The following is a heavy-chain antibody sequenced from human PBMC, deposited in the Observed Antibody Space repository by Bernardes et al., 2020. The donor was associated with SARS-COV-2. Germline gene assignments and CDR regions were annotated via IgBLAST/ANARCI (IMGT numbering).Heavy chain of an antibody. V-gene: IGHV4-59*01. Sequence: SETLSLTCTVSGGSISSYYWSWIRQPPGKGLEWIGYIYYSGSTNYNPSLKSRVTISVDTSKNQFSLKLSSVTAADTAVYYCARESSSSVDYWGQGTLVTVSS. J-gene: IGHJ4*02. D-gene: IGHD6-6*01. CDR3: ARESSSSVDY. CDR2: IYYSGST. CDR1: GGSISSYY.